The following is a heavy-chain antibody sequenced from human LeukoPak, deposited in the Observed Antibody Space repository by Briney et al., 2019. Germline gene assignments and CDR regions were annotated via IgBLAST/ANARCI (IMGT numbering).Heavy chain of an antibody. D-gene: IGHD1-26*01. CDR3: AKSGGYGLIDY. Sequence: PETLSLTCTVSDGSINSFYWSWIRQPPGKGLEWIGSIYSSGSTYYNASLQSRVTISIETSKNQISLRLNSVTAADTAMYYCAKSGGYGLIDYWGQGTLVTVSS. CDR2: IYSSGST. CDR1: DGSINSFY. V-gene: IGHV4-59*04. J-gene: IGHJ4*02.